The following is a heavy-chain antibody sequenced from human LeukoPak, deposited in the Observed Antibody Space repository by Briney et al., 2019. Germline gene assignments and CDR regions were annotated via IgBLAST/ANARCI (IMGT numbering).Heavy chain of an antibody. CDR1: GFTFSSYS. D-gene: IGHD5-18*01. V-gene: IGHV3-48*01. J-gene: IGHJ4*02. Sequence: GGSLRLSCAASGFTFSSYSMNWVRQAPGKGLEWVSYISSSTSTIYYADSVKGRFTISRDNAKNSLYLQVNSLRAEDTAVYYCARGYSYGDYWGQGTLVTVSS. CDR2: ISSSTSTI. CDR3: ARGYSYGDY.